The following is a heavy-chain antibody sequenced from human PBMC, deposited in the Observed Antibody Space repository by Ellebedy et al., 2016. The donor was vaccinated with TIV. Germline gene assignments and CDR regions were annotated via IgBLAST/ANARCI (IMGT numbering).Heavy chain of an antibody. V-gene: IGHV3-33*01. CDR3: ARVCSTSCYYAFDI. D-gene: IGHD2-2*01. J-gene: IGHJ3*02. CDR1: GFTFGSYG. Sequence: GESLKISXAASGFTFGSYGMHWVRQAPGKGLEWVAVIWYDGSNKYYADSVKGRFTISRDNSKNTLYLQMNSLRAEDTAVYYCARVCSTSCYYAFDIWGQGTMVTVSS. CDR2: IWYDGSNK.